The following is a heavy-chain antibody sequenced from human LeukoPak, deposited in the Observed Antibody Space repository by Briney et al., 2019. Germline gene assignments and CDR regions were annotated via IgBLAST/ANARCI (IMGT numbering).Heavy chain of an antibody. D-gene: IGHD3-10*02. CDR1: GVSLSGYY. Sequence: PSETLSLTCAVSGVSLSGYYWGWIRQTPGKGLEWIGEINHSGRTNYNPSLKSRVTISADTSKNQFSLELRSVTAADTAVYYCAELGITMIGGVWGKGTTVTISS. CDR3: AELGITMIGGV. J-gene: IGHJ6*04. V-gene: IGHV4-34*01. CDR2: INHSGRT.